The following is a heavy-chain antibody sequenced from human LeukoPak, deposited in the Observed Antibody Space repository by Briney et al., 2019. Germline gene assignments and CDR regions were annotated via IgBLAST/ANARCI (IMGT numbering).Heavy chain of an antibody. CDR3: AGMTTVTKDYY. CDR1: GFTFSDYY. D-gene: IGHD4-17*01. V-gene: IGHV3-11*04. Sequence: KPGVPLTLSCAASGFTFSDYYMSWMRQAPGKGLVGVSYISESGTTIYYTDSVKGRFTISRDTAKNSLYLQMSILRAEDTAVYYCAGMTTVTKDYYWGQGTLVTVSS. J-gene: IGHJ4*02. CDR2: ISESGTTI.